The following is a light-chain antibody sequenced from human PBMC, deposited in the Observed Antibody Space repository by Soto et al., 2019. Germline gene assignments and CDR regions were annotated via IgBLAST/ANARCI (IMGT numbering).Light chain of an antibody. CDR3: QQSYSTPRGFT. Sequence: DIQMTQSPSSLYASVGDRVTITCRASQSISSYLNWYQQKPGKAPKLLIYAASSLQSGVPSRFSCSGSGTDFTLTISSLQPEDIATYYCQQSYSTPRGFTVGPGTKVDIK. CDR1: QSISSY. J-gene: IGKJ3*01. V-gene: IGKV1-39*01. CDR2: AAS.